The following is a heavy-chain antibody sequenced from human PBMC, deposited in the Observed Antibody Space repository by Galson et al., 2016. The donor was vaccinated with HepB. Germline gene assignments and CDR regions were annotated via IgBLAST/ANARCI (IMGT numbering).Heavy chain of an antibody. CDR1: GGTFSNYA. V-gene: IGHV1-69*13. Sequence: SVKVSCKASGGTFSNYAISWVRQAPGQSLEWVGGIIPVLGTSDYAQYFEGRVTITADESTGTVYMELTNQRSDDTAVYYCARDMSRAHWHFDLWGRGTLVTVTS. D-gene: IGHD5/OR15-5a*01. CDR3: ARDMSRAHWHFDL. J-gene: IGHJ2*01. CDR2: IIPVLGTS.